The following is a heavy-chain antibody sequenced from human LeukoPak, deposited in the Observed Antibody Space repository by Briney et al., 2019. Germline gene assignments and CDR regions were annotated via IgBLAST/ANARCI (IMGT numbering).Heavy chain of an antibody. Sequence: SETLSLTCTVSGGSISSCYWSWIRQPPGKGLEWIGYIYYSGSTSYNPSLKSRVTISVDTSKNQFSLKLSSVTAADTAVYYCARSRISGDDAFDIWGQGTMVTVSS. D-gene: IGHD1-14*01. V-gene: IGHV4-59*01. CDR3: ARSRISGDDAFDI. CDR1: GGSISSCY. J-gene: IGHJ3*02. CDR2: IYYSGST.